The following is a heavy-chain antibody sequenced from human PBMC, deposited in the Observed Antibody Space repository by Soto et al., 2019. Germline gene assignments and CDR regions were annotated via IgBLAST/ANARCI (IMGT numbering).Heavy chain of an antibody. CDR3: ARDLYTLGNWGMDV. V-gene: IGHV3-21*01. Sequence: EVQLVESGGGLVKPRGSLRLSCAASGFTFSSYSMNWVRQAPGKGLEWVSSISSSSSYIYYADSVKGRFTISRDNAKNSLYLQMNRLRAEDTAVYYCARDLYTLGNWGMDVWGQGTTVTVSS. CDR2: ISSSSSYI. CDR1: GFTFSSYS. J-gene: IGHJ6*02. D-gene: IGHD1-26*01.